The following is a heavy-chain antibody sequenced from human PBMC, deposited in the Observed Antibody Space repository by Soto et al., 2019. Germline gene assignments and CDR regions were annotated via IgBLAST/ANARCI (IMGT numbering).Heavy chain of an antibody. CDR2: IYYSGST. CDR3: ARHVLLWFGELLGYYGMDV. Sequence: QLQLQESGPGLVKPSETLSLTCTVSGGSISSSSYYWGWIRQPPGKGLEWIGSIYYSGSTYYNPSLKSRVPISVDTSKNPFSLKLSSGTAADTAVYYCARHVLLWFGELLGYYGMDVWGQGTTVTVSS. J-gene: IGHJ6*02. D-gene: IGHD3-10*01. CDR1: GGSISSSSYY. V-gene: IGHV4-39*01.